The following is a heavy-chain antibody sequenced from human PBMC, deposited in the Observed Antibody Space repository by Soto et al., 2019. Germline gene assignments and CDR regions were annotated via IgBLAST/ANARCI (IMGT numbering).Heavy chain of an antibody. D-gene: IGHD1-26*01. CDR3: AKGGVGPTSGPFNS. V-gene: IGHV3-7*03. CDR1: GFTYNDHW. Sequence: EVQLMESGGGLVQPGGSLRLSCAASGFTYNDHWMMWVRQAPGKGLEWVANINQDGSEKEYVVSVRGRFTISRDNARNSLYLQLDSLRDEDTAVYDCAKGGVGPTSGPFNSWGQGALVIVSS. J-gene: IGHJ4*02. CDR2: INQDGSEK.